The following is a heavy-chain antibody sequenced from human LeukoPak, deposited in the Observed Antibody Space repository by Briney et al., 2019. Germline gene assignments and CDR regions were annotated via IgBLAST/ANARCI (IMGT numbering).Heavy chain of an antibody. J-gene: IGHJ4*02. D-gene: IGHD6-6*01. V-gene: IGHV5-51*01. Sequence: GESLQISCKGSGYNFNTYWVAWVRQLPGKGLEWMGIIRPMNSDVRYSPSFQGQVAISADRSINTAYLQWSSLKVSDSAMYYCARPGESRSSVIDYWGQGTLVTVSS. CDR2: IRPMNSDV. CDR1: GYNFNTYW. CDR3: ARPGESRSSVIDY.